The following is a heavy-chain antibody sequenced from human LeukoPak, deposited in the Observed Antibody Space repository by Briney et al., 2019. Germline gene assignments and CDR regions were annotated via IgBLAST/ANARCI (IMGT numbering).Heavy chain of an antibody. J-gene: IGHJ4*02. CDR3: ASLQEGASGSYSPPGY. D-gene: IGHD1-26*01. V-gene: IGHV4-34*01. CDR1: GGSFSGYY. CDR2: INHSGST. Sequence: PSETLSLTCAVYGGSFSGYYWSWIRQPPGKGLEWIGEINHSGSTNYNPSLKSRVTISVDTSKNQFSLKLSSVTAADTAVYYCASLQEGASGSYSPPGYWGQGTLVTVSS.